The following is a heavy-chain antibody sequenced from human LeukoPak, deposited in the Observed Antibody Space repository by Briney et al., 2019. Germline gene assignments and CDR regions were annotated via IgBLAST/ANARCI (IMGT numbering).Heavy chain of an antibody. CDR1: GGSISSGGYY. CDR3: ARDRGPYSGYDSYYFDY. CDR2: IYYSGST. Sequence: SETLSLTCTVSGGSISSGGYYWSWIRQHPGKGLEWIGYIYYSGSTYYNPSLKSRVTISVDTSKNQFSLKLSSVTAADTAVYYCARDRGPYSGYDSYYFDYWGQGTLVAVSS. V-gene: IGHV4-31*03. D-gene: IGHD5-12*01. J-gene: IGHJ4*02.